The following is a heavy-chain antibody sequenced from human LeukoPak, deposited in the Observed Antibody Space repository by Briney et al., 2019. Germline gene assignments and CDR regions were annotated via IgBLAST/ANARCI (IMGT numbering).Heavy chain of an antibody. CDR2: IYYSGST. CDR3: ARFYCSSASCYCSYFDY. V-gene: IGHV4-31*01. Sequence: TLSLTCTVSGGSLSSGGYYWSWIRQHPGKGLEWIGYIYYSGSTYYNPSLKSLVTISVDTSKNQSSLRLSSVTAADTAVYYGARFYCSSASCYCSYFDYWGQGTLVTVSS. CDR1: GGSLSSGGYY. D-gene: IGHD2-2*01. J-gene: IGHJ4*02.